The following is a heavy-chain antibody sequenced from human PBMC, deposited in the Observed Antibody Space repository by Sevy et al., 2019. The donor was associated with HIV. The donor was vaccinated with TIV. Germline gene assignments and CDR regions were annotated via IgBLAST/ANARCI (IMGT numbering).Heavy chain of an antibody. CDR2: ITGSGDKI. V-gene: IGHV3-23*01. D-gene: IGHD3-22*01. Sequence: GGSLRLSCVVSGFTFRSYTMTWVRQAPGKGLEWVSTITGSGDKIYYADSVKGRFTISRDNSRNTLYLQMSILRAADTAVYYCAKGPDYYASSGTPLDYWGQGTLVTVSS. CDR3: AKGPDYYASSGTPLDY. CDR1: GFTFRSYT. J-gene: IGHJ4*02.